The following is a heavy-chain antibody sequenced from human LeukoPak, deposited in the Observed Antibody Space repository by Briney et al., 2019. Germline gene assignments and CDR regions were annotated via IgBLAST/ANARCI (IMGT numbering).Heavy chain of an antibody. V-gene: IGHV4-34*01. CDR2: INHSRST. CDR3: ARELVVGATTSSDY. CDR1: GGSFSGYY. J-gene: IGHJ4*02. Sequence: PSETLSLTCAVYGGSFSGYYWSWIRQPPGKGLEWIGEINHSRSTNYNPSLKSRVTISVDTSKNQFSLKMSSVTAADTAVYYCARELVVGATTSSDYWGQGALVTVSS. D-gene: IGHD1-26*01.